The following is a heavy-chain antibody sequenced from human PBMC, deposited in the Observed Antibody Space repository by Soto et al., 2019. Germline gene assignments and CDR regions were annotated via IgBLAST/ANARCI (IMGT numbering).Heavy chain of an antibody. D-gene: IGHD5-12*01. V-gene: IGHV3-30*04. CDR2: ISYDGSNK. Sequence: GGSLRLSCAASGFTFSSYAMHWVRQAPGKGLEWVAIISYDGSNKYYADSVKGRFSISRDNSKNTLYLQMNSLRAEDTAVYYCAKDSNPYSGYDYFDYWGQGTLVTV. CDR3: AKDSNPYSGYDYFDY. J-gene: IGHJ4*02. CDR1: GFTFSSYA.